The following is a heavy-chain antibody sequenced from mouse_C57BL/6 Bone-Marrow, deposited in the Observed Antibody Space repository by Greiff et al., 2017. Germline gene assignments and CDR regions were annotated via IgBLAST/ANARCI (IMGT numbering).Heavy chain of an antibody. J-gene: IGHJ4*01. CDR3: ARHGFYDGSSSYAMDY. Sequence: EVKLVESGGGLVQPGGSLKLSCAASGFTFSDYYMYWVRQTPEKRLEWVAYISNGGGSTYYPDTVKGRFTISRDNAKNTLYLQMSRLKSEDTAMYYCARHGFYDGSSSYAMDYWGRGTSVTVSS. CDR2: ISNGGGST. V-gene: IGHV5-12*01. D-gene: IGHD1-1*01. CDR1: GFTFSDYY.